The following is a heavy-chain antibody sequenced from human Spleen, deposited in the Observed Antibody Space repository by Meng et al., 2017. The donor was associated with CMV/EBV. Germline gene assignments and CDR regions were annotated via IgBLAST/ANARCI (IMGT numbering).Heavy chain of an antibody. D-gene: IGHD2-2*01. J-gene: IGHJ4*02. V-gene: IGHV1-24*01. CDR2: FDPEDGET. CDR1: GYTLTELS. CDR3: TTLYCGDTSCSGYFEY. Sequence: SVKDSCKVSGYTLTELSRHWVRQAPEKGLEWMGGFDPEDGETIYAQNFQGRVTMTEDTSTDTAYMELSSLGSEDTAVYYCTTLYCGDTSCSGYFEYWGQGTLVTVSS.